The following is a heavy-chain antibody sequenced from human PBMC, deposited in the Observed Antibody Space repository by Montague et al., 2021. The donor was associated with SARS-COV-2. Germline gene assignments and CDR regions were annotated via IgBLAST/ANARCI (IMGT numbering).Heavy chain of an antibody. J-gene: IGHJ6*02. V-gene: IGHV4-39*01. CDR1: GGSISSSSYY. Sequence: SETLSLTCTVSGGSISSSSYYWGWIRQPPGKGLEWIGYIYYSGSTYYNPSLKSRVTISVDTSKNPFSLKLSSVTAADTAVYYCARQPTRGITIFGVVTDYGMDVWGQGTTVTVSS. CDR3: ARQPTRGITIFGVVTDYGMDV. D-gene: IGHD3-3*01. CDR2: IYYSGST.